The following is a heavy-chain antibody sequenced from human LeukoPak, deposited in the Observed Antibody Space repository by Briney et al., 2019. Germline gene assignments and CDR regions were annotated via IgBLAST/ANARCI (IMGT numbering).Heavy chain of an antibody. Sequence: AGRSLRLSCAASGFIFSSYDMHWVRQAPGKGLEWVAVVSYDGSNKYYADSVKGRFTISRDNSKNTLYLQMNSLRAEDTAVYYCAEDLDHWGQGSLVTVSS. J-gene: IGHJ4*02. CDR2: VSYDGSNK. CDR1: GFIFSSYD. V-gene: IGHV3-30*18. CDR3: AEDLDH.